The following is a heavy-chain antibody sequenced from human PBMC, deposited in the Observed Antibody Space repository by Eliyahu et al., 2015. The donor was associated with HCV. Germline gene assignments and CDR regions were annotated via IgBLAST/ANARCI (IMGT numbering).Heavy chain of an antibody. J-gene: IGHJ4*02. CDR1: GFTXSDYY. CDR2: ISSSSSYT. CDR3: ARVSVDTAMVRPVDDHPDYFDY. Sequence: QVQLVESGGGLVKPGGSLRLSCAASGFTXSDYYMSWXRQAPGKGLEWVSYISSSSSYTNYADSVKGRFTISRDNAKNSLYLQMNSLRAEDTAVYYCARVSVDTAMVRPVDDHPDYFDYWGQGTLVTVSS. V-gene: IGHV3-11*05. D-gene: IGHD5-18*01.